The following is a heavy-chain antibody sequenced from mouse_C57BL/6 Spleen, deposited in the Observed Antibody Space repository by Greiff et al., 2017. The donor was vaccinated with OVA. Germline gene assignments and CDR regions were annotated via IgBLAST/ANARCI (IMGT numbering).Heavy chain of an antibody. CDR1: GYTFTSYW. CDR2: IHPNSGST. Sequence: VQLQQPGAELVKPGASVKLSCKASGYTFTSYWMHWVKQRPGQGLEWIGMIHPNSGSTNYNEKFKSKATLTVDKSSSTAYMQLSSLTSEDSAVYDCARGPGGYYPYVFDYWGQGTTLTVSS. CDR3: ARGPGGYYPYVFDY. V-gene: IGHV1-64*01. J-gene: IGHJ2*01. D-gene: IGHD2-3*01.